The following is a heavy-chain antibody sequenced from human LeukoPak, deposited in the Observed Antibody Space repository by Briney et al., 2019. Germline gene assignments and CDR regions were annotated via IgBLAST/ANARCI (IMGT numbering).Heavy chain of an antibody. J-gene: IGHJ4*02. Sequence: SETLSLTCTVSGGSISSYYWSWIRQPAGKGLEWIGRIYISGSTNYNPSLKSRVTMSVDTSKNQFSLKLSSVTAAHTAMYYCARQKRLAVTDTFDYWGQGTLVTVSS. V-gene: IGHV4-4*07. CDR3: ARQKRLAVTDTFDY. CDR2: IYISGST. D-gene: IGHD6-19*01. CDR1: GGSISSYY.